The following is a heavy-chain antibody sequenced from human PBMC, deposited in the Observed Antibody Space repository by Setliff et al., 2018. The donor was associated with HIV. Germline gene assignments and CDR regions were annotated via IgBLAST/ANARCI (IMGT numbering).Heavy chain of an antibody. CDR1: GDSINSGPYS. J-gene: IGHJ4*02. Sequence: SETLSLTCTVSGDSINSGPYSWGWVRQPPGKGLEPIGSISYGGNTYYNPSLKSRVLISGDTSKNQFALKLSSVTAADTGVYYCARRAGFSEGSGYWFYWGQGTLVTVSS. D-gene: IGHD3-22*01. CDR3: ARRAGFSEGSGYWFY. CDR2: ISYGGNT. V-gene: IGHV4-39*01.